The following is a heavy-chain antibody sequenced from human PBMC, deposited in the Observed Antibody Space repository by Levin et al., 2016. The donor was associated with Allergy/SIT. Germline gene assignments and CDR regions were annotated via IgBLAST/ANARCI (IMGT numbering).Heavy chain of an antibody. J-gene: IGHJ4*02. CDR2: ISGSGGST. D-gene: IGHD6-13*01. CDR3: AKTGRYSSSSLSLDY. V-gene: IGHV3-23*01. Sequence: VRQAPGKGLEWVSAISGSGGSTYYADSVKGRFTISRDNSKNTLYLQMNSLRAEDTAVYYCAKTGRYSSSSLSLDYWGQGTLVTVSS.